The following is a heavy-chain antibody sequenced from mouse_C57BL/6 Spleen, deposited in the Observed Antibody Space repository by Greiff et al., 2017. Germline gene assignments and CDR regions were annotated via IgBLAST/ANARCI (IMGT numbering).Heavy chain of an antibody. D-gene: IGHD2-3*01. Sequence: EVMLVESGGGLVKPGGSLKLSCAASGFTFSDYGMHWVRQAPEQGLEWVAYISSGSSTIYYADTVKGRFTISRDNAKNTLFLQMTSLRSEDTAMYYCARGLYDGCAWFAYWGQGTLVTVSA. CDR1: GFTFSDYG. CDR3: ARGLYDGCAWFAY. CDR2: ISSGSSTI. V-gene: IGHV5-17*01. J-gene: IGHJ3*01.